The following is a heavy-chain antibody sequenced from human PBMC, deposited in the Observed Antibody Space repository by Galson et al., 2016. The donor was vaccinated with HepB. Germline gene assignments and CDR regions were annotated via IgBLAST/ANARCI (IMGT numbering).Heavy chain of an antibody. CDR3: ASTQRLALGRRGGGWFDP. CDR1: GGSISSYH. V-gene: IGHV4-59*01. J-gene: IGHJ5*02. D-gene: IGHD1-26*01. CDR2: IFDSGST. Sequence: SETLSLTCAVSGGSISSYHWSWVRQPPGKGLEWIGYIFDSGSTNYNPSLKSRVTISVDTSKNQFSLKLSSVTAADTAVYYCASTQRLALGRRGGGWFDPWGQGTLVTVSS.